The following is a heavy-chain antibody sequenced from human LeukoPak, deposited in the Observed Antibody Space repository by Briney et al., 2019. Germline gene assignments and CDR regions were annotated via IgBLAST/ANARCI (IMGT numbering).Heavy chain of an antibody. CDR1: GYTFTGYY. CDR2: INPNSGGT. CDR3: ARDPGASLPLLDY. V-gene: IGHV1-2*04. D-gene: IGHD3-10*01. Sequence: GASVKVSCKASGYTFTGYYMHWVRQAPGQGLEWMGWINPNSGGTNYAQKFQGWVTMTRDTSISTAYMELSRLRSDNTAVYYCARDPGASLPLLDYWGQGTLVTVSS. J-gene: IGHJ4*02.